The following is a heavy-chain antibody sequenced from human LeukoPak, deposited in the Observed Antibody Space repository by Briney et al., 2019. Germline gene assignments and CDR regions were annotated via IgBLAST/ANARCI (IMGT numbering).Heavy chain of an antibody. CDR3: ARGQSSGWYQDPFDY. Sequence: GGSLRLSCAASGFTFSSYPLHWVRQAPGKGLEWVAVISYDGSNTYYADSVKGRFTISRDKSKNTLYLQMSSLRLEDMAVYYCARGQSSGWYQDPFDYWGQGTLVTVSS. CDR1: GFTFSSYP. J-gene: IGHJ4*02. D-gene: IGHD6-19*01. CDR2: ISYDGSNT. V-gene: IGHV3-30*04.